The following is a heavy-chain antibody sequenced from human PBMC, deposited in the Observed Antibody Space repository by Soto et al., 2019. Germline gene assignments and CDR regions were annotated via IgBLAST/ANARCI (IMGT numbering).Heavy chain of an antibody. D-gene: IGHD3-9*01. CDR1: GYTFIKYG. J-gene: IGHJ5*02. V-gene: IGHV1-18*04. Sequence: QLQLVQSAAEVKKPGASVRVSCKAYGYTFIKYGISWIRQAPEQWLEWMGWIKVDSGYTNYAQKFQGRVTMTADTSSDTAFMHLRSLRIGETAVYFCATPYDKGFDPWGQGTLVSVSS. CDR3: ATPYDKGFDP. CDR2: IKVDSGYT.